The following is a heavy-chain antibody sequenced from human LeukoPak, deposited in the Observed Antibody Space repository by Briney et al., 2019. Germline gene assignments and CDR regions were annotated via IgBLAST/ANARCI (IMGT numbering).Heavy chain of an antibody. V-gene: IGHV4-34*01. CDR3: ARGSVFPDY. Sequence: SETLSLTCAVYGGSFSGYYWSWIRQPPGKGLEWIGEINHSGSTNYNPSLKSRVTISVDTSKNQFSLKLSSMTAADTAVYYCARGSVFPDYWGQGTLVTVSS. D-gene: IGHD3-10*02. CDR2: INHSGST. CDR1: GGSFSGYY. J-gene: IGHJ4*02.